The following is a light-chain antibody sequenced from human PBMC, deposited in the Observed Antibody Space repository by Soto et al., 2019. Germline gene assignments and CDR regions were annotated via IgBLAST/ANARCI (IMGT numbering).Light chain of an antibody. CDR1: QSVSSN. J-gene: IGKJ1*01. V-gene: IGKV3-15*01. CDR2: AAS. Sequence: EIVLTQSPGTLSLSPGERATLSCRASQSVSSNLAWYQQMPGQAPRLLIYAASTRATGIPARFSGSGSGTEFTLTISSLQSEDFAVYYCQQYNNWPQWTFGQGTKVDIK. CDR3: QQYNNWPQWT.